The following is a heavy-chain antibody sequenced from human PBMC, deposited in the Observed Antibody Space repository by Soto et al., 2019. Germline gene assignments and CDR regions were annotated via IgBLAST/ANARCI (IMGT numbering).Heavy chain of an antibody. Sequence: ESLKICCRGAGYSFTSYWISLVRQMPGKGLEWMGRIDPSDSYTNYSPSFQGHVTISADKSISTAYLQWSSLKASDTAMYYCASDHLITMIVGVGAFDIWGQGTMVTV. V-gene: IGHV5-10-1*01. J-gene: IGHJ3*02. CDR2: IDPSDSYT. CDR3: ASDHLITMIVGVGAFDI. D-gene: IGHD3-22*01. CDR1: GYSFTSYW.